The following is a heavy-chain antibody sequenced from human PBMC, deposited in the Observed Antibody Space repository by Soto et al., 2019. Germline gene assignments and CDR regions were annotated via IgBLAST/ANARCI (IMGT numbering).Heavy chain of an antibody. CDR1: GFTFTSSA. Sequence: SVKVSCKASGFTFTSSAVQWVRQARGQRLEWIGWIVVGSGNTNYAQKFQERVTITRDMSTSTAYMELSSLRSEDTAVYYCAAQSYYVQSLYYYGMDVWGQGTTVTVSS. CDR2: IVVGSGNT. CDR3: AAQSYYVQSLYYYGMDV. J-gene: IGHJ6*02. D-gene: IGHD1-26*01. V-gene: IGHV1-58*01.